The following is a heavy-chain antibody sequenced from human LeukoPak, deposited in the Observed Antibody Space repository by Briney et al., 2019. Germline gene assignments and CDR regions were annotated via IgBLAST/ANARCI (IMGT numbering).Heavy chain of an antibody. CDR3: AGVGYSSSWNSGVDY. Sequence: GGSLRLSCAASGFTFDDYGMSWVRQAPGKGLEWVSGINWNGGSTGYADSVKGRFTISRDNAKNSLYLQMNSLRAEDTALYYCAGVGYSSSWNSGVDYWGQGTLVTVSS. V-gene: IGHV3-20*04. CDR1: GFTFDDYG. CDR2: INWNGGST. J-gene: IGHJ4*02. D-gene: IGHD6-13*01.